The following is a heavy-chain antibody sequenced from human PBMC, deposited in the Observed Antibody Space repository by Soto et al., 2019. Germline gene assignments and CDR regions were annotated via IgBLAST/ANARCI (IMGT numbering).Heavy chain of an antibody. D-gene: IGHD6-13*01. CDR2: ISSSSSYI. J-gene: IGHJ3*02. Sequence: PGGSQRLSCAASGFTFSSYGRNWVRQAPGKGLEWVSSISSSSSYIYYADSVKGRFTISRDNAKNSLYLQMNSLRAEDTAVYYCARDLYSSTSSYFDAFDIWGQGTMVTVS. CDR1: GFTFSSYG. V-gene: IGHV3-21*01. CDR3: ARDLYSSTSSYFDAFDI.